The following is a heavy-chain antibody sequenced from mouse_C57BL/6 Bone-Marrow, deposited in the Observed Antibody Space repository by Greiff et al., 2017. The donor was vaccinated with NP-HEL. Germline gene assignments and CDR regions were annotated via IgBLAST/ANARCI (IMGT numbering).Heavy chain of an antibody. CDR2: IRLKSDNYAT. J-gene: IGHJ4*01. CDR1: GFTFSNYW. Sequence: EVKLEESGGGLVQPGGSMKLSCVASGFTFSNYWMNWVRQSPEKGLEWVAQIRLKSDNYATHYAESVKGRFTISRDDSKSSVYLQMNNLRAEDTGIYYCTDDYSNYDYAMDYWGQGTSVTVSS. V-gene: IGHV6-3*01. CDR3: TDDYSNYDYAMDY. D-gene: IGHD2-5*01.